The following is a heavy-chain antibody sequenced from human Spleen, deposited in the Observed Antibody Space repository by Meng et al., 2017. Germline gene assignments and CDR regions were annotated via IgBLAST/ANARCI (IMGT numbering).Heavy chain of an antibody. J-gene: IGHJ4*02. CDR2: ISSSSSYI. V-gene: IGHV3-21*01. D-gene: IGHD6-19*01. CDR3: ARVRQWLSPCFDY. CDR1: GFTFSSYS. Sequence: GGSLRLSCAASGFTFSSYSMNWVRQAPGKGLEWVSSISSSSSYIYYADSVKGRFSISRDNAKNSLYLQMNSLRAEDTAVYYCARVRQWLSPCFDYWGQGTLVTVSS.